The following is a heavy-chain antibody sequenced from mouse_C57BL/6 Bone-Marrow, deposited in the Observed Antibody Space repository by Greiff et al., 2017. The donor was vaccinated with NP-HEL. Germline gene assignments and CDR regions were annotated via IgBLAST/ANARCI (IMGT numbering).Heavy chain of an antibody. J-gene: IGHJ3*01. CDR1: GYTFTSYW. CDR2: INPSSGYT. V-gene: IGHV1-53*01. Sequence: QVQLQQSGTELVKPGASVKLSCKASGYTFTSYWMHWVKQRPGQGLEWIGNINPSSGYTKYNQKFKDKATLTADKSSSTAYMQLSSLTSEDSAVYYCARSLTLYWGQGTLVTVSA. CDR3: ARSLTLY.